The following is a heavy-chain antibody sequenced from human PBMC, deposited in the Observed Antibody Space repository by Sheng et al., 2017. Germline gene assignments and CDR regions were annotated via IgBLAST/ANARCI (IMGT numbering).Heavy chain of an antibody. V-gene: IGHV1-69*02. CDR3: ARVGLGTTMIVEVSGPQTFETGAFDI. Sequence: QVQLVQSGAEVKKPGSSVKVSCKASGGTFSSYTISWVRQAPGQGLEWMGRIIPILGIANYAQKFQGRVTITADKSTSTAYMELSSLRSEDTAVYYCARVGLGTTMIVEVSGPQTFETGAFDIWGQGTMVTVSS. CDR1: GGTFSSYT. J-gene: IGHJ3*02. CDR2: IIPILGIA. D-gene: IGHD3-22*01.